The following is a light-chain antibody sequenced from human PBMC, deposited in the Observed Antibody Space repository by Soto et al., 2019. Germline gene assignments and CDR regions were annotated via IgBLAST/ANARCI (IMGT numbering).Light chain of an antibody. Sequence: LTQPASVSWSPGPSITISCTGTSSDVGGYDYVSWYQLHPGKAPKLMVFEVNNRPSGVSYRFSGSKSGNTASLTISGLQAEDEADYFCSSYSISTAYLFGTGTKVTVL. V-gene: IGLV2-14*01. J-gene: IGLJ1*01. CDR1: SSDVGGYDY. CDR2: EVN. CDR3: SSYSISTAYL.